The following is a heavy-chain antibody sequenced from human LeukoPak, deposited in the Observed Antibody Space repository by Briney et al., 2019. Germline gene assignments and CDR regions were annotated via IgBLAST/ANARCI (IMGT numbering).Heavy chain of an antibody. D-gene: IGHD3-22*01. V-gene: IGHV3-64*01. Sequence: PGGSLRLSCAASGFTFSTYAMHWVRQAPGKGLEYVSAISSNGGSTSYANSVKGRFTISRDNAKNSLYLQMNSLRAEDTAVYYCARDAKYYDSSGYYEDYWGQGTLVTVSS. CDR1: GFTFSTYA. CDR3: ARDAKYYDSSGYYEDY. CDR2: ISSNGGST. J-gene: IGHJ4*02.